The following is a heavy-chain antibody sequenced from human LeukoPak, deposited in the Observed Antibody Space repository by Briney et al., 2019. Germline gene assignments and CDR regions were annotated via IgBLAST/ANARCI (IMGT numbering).Heavy chain of an antibody. CDR3: ARAAAAGIHYFDY. CDR1: GGTFSSYA. CDR2: IIPIFGTA. D-gene: IGHD6-13*01. J-gene: IGHJ4*02. Sequence: GASVKVSCKASGGTFSSYAISWVRQAPGQGLEWMGGIIPIFGTANYAQKFRGRVTITADESASTAYMELSSLRSEDTAVYYCARAAAAGIHYFDYWGQGTLVTVSS. V-gene: IGHV1-69*13.